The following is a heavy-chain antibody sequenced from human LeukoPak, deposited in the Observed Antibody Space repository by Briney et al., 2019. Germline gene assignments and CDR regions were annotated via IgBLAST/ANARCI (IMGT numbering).Heavy chain of an antibody. V-gene: IGHV3-15*01. CDR2: IKSKTDGGTT. J-gene: IGHJ4*02. CDR1: GFTFSNAW. Sequence: GGSLRLSCAASGFTFSNAWMSWVRQAPGRGLEWVGRIKSKTDGGTTDYAAPVKGRFTISRDDSKNTLYLQMNSLKTEDTAVYYCTTDFVVVTADPAGYWGQGTLVTVSS. CDR3: TTDFVVVTADPAGY. D-gene: IGHD2-21*02.